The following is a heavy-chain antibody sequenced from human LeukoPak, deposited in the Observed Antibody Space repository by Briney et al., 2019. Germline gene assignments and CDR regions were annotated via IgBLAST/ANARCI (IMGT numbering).Heavy chain of an antibody. J-gene: IGHJ6*02. CDR3: ARVYPVGLANGPLHCGMDV. Sequence: GASVKVSCKASGHSFTSFDINWVRQATGQGLEWMGWMNPNNGNTGYAQKFQGRVTMTRDTSISTAYMELSSLRSEDTAVYYCARVYPVGLANGPLHCGMDVWGQGTTVTVSS. CDR1: GHSFTSFD. CDR2: MNPNNGNT. V-gene: IGHV1-8*01. D-gene: IGHD5-24*01.